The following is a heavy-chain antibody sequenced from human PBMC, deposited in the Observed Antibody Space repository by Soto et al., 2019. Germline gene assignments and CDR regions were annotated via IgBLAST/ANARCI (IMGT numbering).Heavy chain of an antibody. CDR1: GGSISSYY. CDR2: IYYSGST. J-gene: IGHJ4*02. D-gene: IGHD3-16*01. CDR3: ARAWGGNVFDY. Sequence: SETLSLICTVSGGSISSYYWSWIRQPPGKGLEWIGYIYYSGSTNYNPSLKSRVTISVDTSKNQFSLKLSSVTAADTAVYYCARAWGGNVFDYWGQGTLVTVSS. V-gene: IGHV4-59*08.